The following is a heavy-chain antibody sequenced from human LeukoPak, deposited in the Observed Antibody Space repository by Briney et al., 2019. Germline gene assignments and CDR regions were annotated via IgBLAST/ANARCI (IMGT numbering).Heavy chain of an antibody. CDR3: ARWYSSGWYSDY. CDR1: GFSFSTYS. J-gene: IGHJ4*02. CDR2: VSGTSEYI. D-gene: IGHD6-19*01. V-gene: IGHV3-21*06. Sequence: GGSLRLSCAASGFSFSTYSMIWVRQAPGKGLEWVSSVSGTSEYIYYADSVRGRFTISRDNAKNAVYLQMNSLRAEDTAVYYCARWYSSGWYSDYWGQGTLVTVSS.